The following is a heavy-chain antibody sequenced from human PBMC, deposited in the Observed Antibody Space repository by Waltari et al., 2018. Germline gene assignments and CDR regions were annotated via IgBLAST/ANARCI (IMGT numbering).Heavy chain of an antibody. CDR1: GGSITSNRHY. J-gene: IGHJ3*01. Sequence: QLQLQESGPGLVKPSETLSLSCRVPGGSITSNRHYWGWISQPPGQGLEWIGTISYNGSTYSSPSLSGRVTVSRDTSMNQLSLKLGSVTAADTAVYYCATYIGASIGTAAFDVWGQGTMFTVSS. CDR2: ISYNGST. D-gene: IGHD5-12*01. V-gene: IGHV4-39*01. CDR3: ATYIGASIGTAAFDV.